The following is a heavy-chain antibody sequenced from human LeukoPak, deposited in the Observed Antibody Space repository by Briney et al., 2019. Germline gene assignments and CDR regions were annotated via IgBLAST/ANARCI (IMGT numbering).Heavy chain of an antibody. D-gene: IGHD1-26*01. CDR3: ARAHPVGAPNN. J-gene: IGHJ4*02. V-gene: IGHV1-3*01. CDR1: GYTFTSYA. CDR2: INAGNGNT. Sequence: ASVKVSFTASGYTFTSYAMHWVRQAPGQRLEWMGWINAGNGNTKYSQKFQGRVTITRDTSASTAYMELSSLRSEDTAVYYCARAHPVGAPNNWGQGTLVTVSS.